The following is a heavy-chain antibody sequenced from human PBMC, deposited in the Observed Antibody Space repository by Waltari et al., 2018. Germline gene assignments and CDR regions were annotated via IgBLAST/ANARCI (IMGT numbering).Heavy chain of an antibody. V-gene: IGHV4-34*01. CDR1: GGSFSGYY. D-gene: IGHD7-27*01. J-gene: IGHJ4*02. Sequence: QVQLQQWGAGLLKPSETLSLTCAVYGGSFSGYYWIWIRQPPGKGLEWIGEINHSGSTNYNPSLKSRVTISVDTSKNQFSLKLSSVTAADTAVYYCAREGPNWGEANFDYWGQGTLVTVSS. CDR2: INHSGST. CDR3: AREGPNWGEANFDY.